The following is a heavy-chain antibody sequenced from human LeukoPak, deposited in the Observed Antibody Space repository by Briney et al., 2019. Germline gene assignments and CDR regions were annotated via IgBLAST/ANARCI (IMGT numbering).Heavy chain of an antibody. J-gene: IGHJ3*02. CDR2: IYSSGTT. CDR3: ARDTDCGGDCYAFDI. D-gene: IGHD2-21*02. V-gene: IGHV4-59*01. Sequence: SETLSLSCTVSGGSISGYYWNWIRQPPGKGLEWIGYIYSSGTTNYNPSLKSRVTISLDTSKNQFSLKLNSVTAADTAVCYCARDTDCGGDCYAFDIWGQGTMVTVSS. CDR1: GGSISGYY.